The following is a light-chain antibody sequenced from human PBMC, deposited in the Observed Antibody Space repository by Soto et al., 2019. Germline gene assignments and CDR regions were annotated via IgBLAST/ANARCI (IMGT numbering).Light chain of an antibody. CDR1: QSVSNNY. CDR2: GAS. CDR3: QQYGSSGT. Sequence: ESVLMESPGTLSLSPGERATLSCRASQSVSNNYLAWYQQKPGQAPRLPIYGASNRATGIPDRFSGSGSGTDFTLTISRLEPEDFAVYYCQQYGSSGTFGQGTKVDI. V-gene: IGKV3-20*01. J-gene: IGKJ1*01.